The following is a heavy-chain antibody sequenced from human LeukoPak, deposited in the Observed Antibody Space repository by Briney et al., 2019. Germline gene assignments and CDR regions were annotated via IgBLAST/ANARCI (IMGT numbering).Heavy chain of an antibody. V-gene: IGHV3-48*04. CDR1: GFTFSTYS. J-gene: IGHJ4*02. Sequence: GGSLRLSCAASGFTFSTYSMNWIRQAPGKGLEWVAYISDGTSRMYYTDSVKGRFTISRDDANNSLYLQMNSLRADDTAVYYCVARGGWARSDYWGQGTLVTVSP. CDR2: ISDGTSRM. CDR3: VARGGWARSDY. D-gene: IGHD6-19*01.